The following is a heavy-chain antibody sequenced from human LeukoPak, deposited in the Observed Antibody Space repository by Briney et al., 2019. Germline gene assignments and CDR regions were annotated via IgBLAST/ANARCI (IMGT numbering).Heavy chain of an antibody. D-gene: IGHD1-14*01. Sequence: SETLSLTCTVSGGSIKSHSWSWVRQPPGKRLEWIGYMFHSGTTNYNPSLKSRVTISVDTSKNQFSLRLTSVTAADTAVYYCVRTNPWDLTYYFDYWGQGTLVTVSS. V-gene: IGHV4-59*11. CDR2: MFHSGTT. J-gene: IGHJ4*02. CDR3: VRTNPWDLTYYFDY. CDR1: GGSIKSHS.